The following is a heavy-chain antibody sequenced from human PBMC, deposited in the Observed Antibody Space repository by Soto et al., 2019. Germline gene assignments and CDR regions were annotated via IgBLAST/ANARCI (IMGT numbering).Heavy chain of an antibody. D-gene: IGHD6-13*01. V-gene: IGHV1-3*05. CDR1: GYTFTSYV. CDR2: INAGNGNT. J-gene: IGHJ6*02. CDR3: AREAIAAAAVYGMDV. Sequence: QVQLVQSGAEEKKPGASVKVSCKASGYTFTSYVMHWVRQAPGQRLEWMGWINAGNGNTKYSQKFQGRVTITRDTSACTAYRELRSVRSEDTAVYYCAREAIAAAAVYGMDVWGQGTTVTVSS.